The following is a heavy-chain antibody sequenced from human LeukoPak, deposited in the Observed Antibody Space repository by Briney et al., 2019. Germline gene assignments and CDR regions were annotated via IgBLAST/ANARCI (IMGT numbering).Heavy chain of an antibody. CDR2: ISSSSTI. CDR1: GFTFSSYS. CDR3: ARAHRYCSSTSCSSTYFDY. J-gene: IGHJ4*02. V-gene: IGHV3-48*01. Sequence: AGGSLRLSCAASGFTFSSYSMNWVRQAPGKGLEWVSYISSSSTIYYADSVKGRFTISRDNAKNSLYLQMNSLRAEDTAVYYCARAHRYCSSTSCSSTYFDYWGQGTLVTVSS. D-gene: IGHD2-2*01.